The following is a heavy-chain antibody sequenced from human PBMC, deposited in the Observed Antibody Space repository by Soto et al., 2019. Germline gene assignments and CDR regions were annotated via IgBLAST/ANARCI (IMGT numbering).Heavy chain of an antibody. D-gene: IGHD3-22*01. J-gene: IGHJ4*02. CDR1: GYIFTNHY. CDR3: SRADYYDSSGFYFDC. Sequence: QVQMVQSGAEVKKPGASVKVSCKASGYIFTNHYIHWLRQAPGKGLEWMGIINPSGGSTNYLQKCQGRITMTRDTYTSTVYMELSSLRSDDTDVYFCSRADYYDSSGFYFDCWGQGTLVTVSS. CDR2: INPSGGST. V-gene: IGHV1-46*01.